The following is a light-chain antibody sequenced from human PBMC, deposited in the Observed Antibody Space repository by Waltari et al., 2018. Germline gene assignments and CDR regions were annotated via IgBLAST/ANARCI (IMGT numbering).Light chain of an antibody. J-gene: IGKJ1*01. CDR3: HQYYTPPSAT. CDR1: QSLLYSDYNRNY. Sequence: DIVMTQSPDSLTVSLGERATTNCKSSQSLLYSDYNRNYLAWYQQKPGQPPKLLISWSSVRESGVPDRFSGSGSGTDFTLTISSLQAEDVAVYYCHQYYTPPSATFGQGTKVEI. CDR2: WSS. V-gene: IGKV4-1*01.